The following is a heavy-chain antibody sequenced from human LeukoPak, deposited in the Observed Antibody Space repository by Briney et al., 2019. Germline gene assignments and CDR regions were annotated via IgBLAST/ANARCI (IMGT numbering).Heavy chain of an antibody. D-gene: IGHD1-14*01. CDR1: GGSISSSNCY. CDR2: IYYSGST. Sequence: SETLSLTCTVSGGSISSSNCYWARIRQPPGKGLEWIGTIYYSGSTYYNASLKSRITMSVDTSKNQFSLKLSSVTAADTAVYYCARLSKPGSFDYWGQGALVTVSS. CDR3: ARLSKPGSFDY. J-gene: IGHJ4*02. V-gene: IGHV4-39*01.